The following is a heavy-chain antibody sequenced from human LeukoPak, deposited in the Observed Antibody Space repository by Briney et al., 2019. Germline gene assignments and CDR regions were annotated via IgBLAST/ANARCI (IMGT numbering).Heavy chain of an antibody. CDR3: ARARDDFWSGTLPTYYFDY. CDR2: ISYDGSNK. CDR1: GFTFSSYA. Sequence: GGSLRLSCAASGFTFSSYAMHWVRQAPGKGLEWVAVISYDGSNKYYADSVKGRFTISRDNSKNTLYLQMNSLRAEDTAVYYCARARDDFWSGTLPTYYFDYWGQGTLVTVSS. D-gene: IGHD3-3*01. V-gene: IGHV3-30*04. J-gene: IGHJ4*02.